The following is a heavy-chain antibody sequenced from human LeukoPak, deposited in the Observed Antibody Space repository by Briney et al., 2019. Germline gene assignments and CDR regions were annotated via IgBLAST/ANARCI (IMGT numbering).Heavy chain of an antibody. CDR3: ARGRITMVRGVIMDDAFDI. CDR1: GYSISSGYY. CDR2: FYFSGST. V-gene: IGHV4-38-2*01. J-gene: IGHJ3*02. D-gene: IGHD3-10*01. Sequence: PSETLSLTXAVSGYSISSGYYWGWIRQPPGKGLEWIGNFYFSGSTYYNPSLKSRVTISVDTSKNQFSLKLSSVTAADTAVYYCARGRITMVRGVIMDDAFDIWGQGTMVTVSS.